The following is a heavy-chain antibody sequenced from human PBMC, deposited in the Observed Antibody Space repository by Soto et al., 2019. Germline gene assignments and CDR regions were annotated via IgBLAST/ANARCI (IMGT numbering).Heavy chain of an antibody. Sequence: PSVKGSCKASGYTFKTYCLSLVRQAPGQGLEWLGWISAYNGNTNYAQKFQGRVTMTTDTPTSTAYMELSSLRSEDTAVYYCARDLIIAAPKSKPNYHHYRLAVPGQGTTVTVSS. CDR3: ARDLIIAAPKSKPNYHHYRLAV. V-gene: IGHV1-18*04. J-gene: IGHJ6*02. D-gene: IGHD6-6*01. CDR2: ISAYNGNT. CDR1: GYTFKTYC.